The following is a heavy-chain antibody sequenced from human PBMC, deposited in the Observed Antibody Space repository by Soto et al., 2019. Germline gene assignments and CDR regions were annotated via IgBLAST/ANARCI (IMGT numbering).Heavy chain of an antibody. Sequence: QVQLVESGGGVVQPGRSLRLSCAVSGFTFNSYAMHWVRQAPGKGLEWVAVISYDGSNKYYADSVEGRFTISRDNSNNALDLQMNSLRAEDTAIYYCARGGGQWLLGAVNDYWSQGTLVAVSS. V-gene: IGHV3-30-3*01. CDR2: ISYDGSNK. CDR3: ARGGGQWLLGAVNDY. CDR1: GFTFNSYA. J-gene: IGHJ4*02. D-gene: IGHD6-19*01.